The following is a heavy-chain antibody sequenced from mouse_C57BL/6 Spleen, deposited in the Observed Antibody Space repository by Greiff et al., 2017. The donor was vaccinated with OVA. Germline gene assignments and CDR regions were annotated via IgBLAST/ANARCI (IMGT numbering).Heavy chain of an antibody. CDR3: ARLLRYDFDY. CDR2: INPSSCYT. J-gene: IGHJ2*01. D-gene: IGHD1-1*01. CDR1: GYTFTSYT. V-gene: IGHV1-4*01. Sequence: VKLQASGAELARPGASVKMSCKASGYTFTSYTMHWVKKRPGQGLEWIGYINPSSCYTKYNQKIKDKATLTADKSSSTAYMQLSSLTSEDSAVYYCARLLRYDFDYWGQGTTLTVSS.